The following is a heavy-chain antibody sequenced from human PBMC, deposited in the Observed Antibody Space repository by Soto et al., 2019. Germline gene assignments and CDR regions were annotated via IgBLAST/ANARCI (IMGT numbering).Heavy chain of an antibody. J-gene: IGHJ6*02. CDR1: GGTFSSYA. CDR3: AGPPDLTRIYYYCGMDV. D-gene: IGHD1-1*01. Sequence: QVQLVQSGAEVKKPGSSVKVSCKASGGTFSSYAISWVRQAPGQGLEWMGGIIPIFGTANYAQKFQGRVTITADESTSTASMELSILRSEDTALYYCAGPPDLTRIYYYCGMDVWGQGPTVTVSS. V-gene: IGHV1-69*12. CDR2: IIPIFGTA.